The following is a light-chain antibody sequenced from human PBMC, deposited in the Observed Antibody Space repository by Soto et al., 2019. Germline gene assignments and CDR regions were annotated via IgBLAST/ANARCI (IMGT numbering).Light chain of an antibody. Sequence: DIQMTQSPPSLSASVGDTITITCRASQTISTYLDWYQVTPGKAPKILIYAASTLQDGVPSRFSGSGSGTYFTLTINSLQPEDSATYYCKQNYNLPPWTFGQGTKVEIK. CDR2: AAS. V-gene: IGKV1-39*01. CDR1: QTISTY. J-gene: IGKJ1*01. CDR3: KQNYNLPPWT.